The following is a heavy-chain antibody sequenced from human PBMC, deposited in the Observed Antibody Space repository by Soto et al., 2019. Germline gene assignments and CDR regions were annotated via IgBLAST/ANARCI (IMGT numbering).Heavy chain of an antibody. V-gene: IGHV1-8*01. Sequence: GASVKVSCKASGYTFTGHDINWVRQAAGQGLEWMGWMNPTNGRTGYAQKFQGRVTMTRNTSISTAYMELSSLRSDDTALYYCARGLTADYCSPTSCPEEYYYYMDVWGKGTTVTVSS. J-gene: IGHJ6*03. D-gene: IGHD2-2*01. CDR3: ARGLTADYCSPTSCPEEYYYYMDV. CDR2: MNPTNGRT. CDR1: GYTFTGHD.